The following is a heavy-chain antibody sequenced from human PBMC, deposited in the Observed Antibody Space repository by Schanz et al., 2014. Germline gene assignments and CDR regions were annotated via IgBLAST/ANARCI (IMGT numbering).Heavy chain of an antibody. J-gene: IGHJ2*01. D-gene: IGHD1-1*01. CDR3: ARDTTWRLDL. CDR2: INHGGST. CDR1: GGSFSGYY. Sequence: QVQLQQWGAGLLKPSETLSLTCAVYGGSFSGYYWSWIRQPPGKGLEWIAEINHGGSTNYNPSLKSRVTLSLDTSKTQFSLPLTSRTAADTAVYYCARDTTWRLDLWGRGTLVTVSS. V-gene: IGHV4-34*01.